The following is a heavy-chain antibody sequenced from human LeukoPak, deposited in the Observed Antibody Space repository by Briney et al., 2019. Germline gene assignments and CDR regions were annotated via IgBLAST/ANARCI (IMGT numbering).Heavy chain of an antibody. D-gene: IGHD3-3*01. CDR1: GGSFSGYY. CDR3: ARGIRYYDFWSGQGYYYYYMDV. CDR2: INHSGST. V-gene: IGHV4-34*01. Sequence: PSETLSLTCAVYGGSFSGYYWSWIRQPPGKGLEWIGEINHSGSTNYNPSLKSRVTISVDTSKNQFSLKLSSVTAADTAVYYCARGIRYYDFWSGQGYYYYYMDVWGKGTTVTVSS. J-gene: IGHJ6*03.